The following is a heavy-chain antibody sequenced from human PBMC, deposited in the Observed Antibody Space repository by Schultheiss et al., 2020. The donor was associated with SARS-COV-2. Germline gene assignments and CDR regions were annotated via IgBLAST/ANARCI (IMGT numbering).Heavy chain of an antibody. Sequence: SETLSLTCAVYGGSFSGYYWSWIRQPPGEGLEWIGEINHSGSTNYNPSLKSRVTISVDTSKNQFSLKLSSVTAADTAVYYCAFRTYYYYGMDVCGQGTTVTVSS. CDR3: AFRTYYYYGMDV. CDR2: INHSGST. CDR1: GGSFSGYY. V-gene: IGHV4-34*01. D-gene: IGHD1-7*01. J-gene: IGHJ6*02.